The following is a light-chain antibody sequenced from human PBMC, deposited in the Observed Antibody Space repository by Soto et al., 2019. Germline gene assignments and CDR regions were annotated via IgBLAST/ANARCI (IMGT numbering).Light chain of an antibody. J-gene: IGKJ1*01. Sequence: DIQMTQSPSTLSASVGDRVTITCRASQNIDSWLAWYQQKPGKAPKIMIYGATSLESGVPSRFSASGSGTEFTLTISSLQPDDFATYYCQHYNSYGTFGQGTKVDIK. V-gene: IGKV1-5*01. CDR3: QHYNSYGT. CDR2: GAT. CDR1: QNIDSW.